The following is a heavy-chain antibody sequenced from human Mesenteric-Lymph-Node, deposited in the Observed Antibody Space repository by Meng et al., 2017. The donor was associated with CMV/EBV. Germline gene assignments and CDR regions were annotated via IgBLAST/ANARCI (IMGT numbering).Heavy chain of an antibody. CDR1: GLTFDEYA. J-gene: IGHJ4*02. CDR3: AKGRWDDFWNGYFFDY. D-gene: IGHD3-3*01. CDR2: ITWNRGRI. V-gene: IGHV3-9*01. Sequence: SLKISCVASGLTFDEYAMHWVRQTPGKGLEWVSGITWNRGRIIYADSVKGRFTIYRYNAENSLYLQMNNLREEDTAIYYCAKGRWDDFWNGYFFDYWGQGTLVTVSS.